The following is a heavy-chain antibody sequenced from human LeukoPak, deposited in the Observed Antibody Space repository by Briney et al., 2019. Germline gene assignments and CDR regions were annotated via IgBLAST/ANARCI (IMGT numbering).Heavy chain of an antibody. CDR2: INPSGGST. Sequence: ASVKVSCKASGYTFTSYYMHWVRQAPGQGLEWMGIINPSGGSTSYAQKSQGRVTMTRDTSTSTVYMELSSLRSEDTAVYYCASRGWLQGTHGGYYFDYWGQGTLVTVSS. CDR1: GYTFTSYY. V-gene: IGHV1-46*01. J-gene: IGHJ4*02. D-gene: IGHD5-24*01. CDR3: ASRGWLQGTHGGYYFDY.